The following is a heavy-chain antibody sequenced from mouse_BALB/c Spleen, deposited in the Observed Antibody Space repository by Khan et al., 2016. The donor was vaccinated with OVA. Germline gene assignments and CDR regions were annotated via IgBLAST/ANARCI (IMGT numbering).Heavy chain of an antibody. D-gene: IGHD1-1*01. J-gene: IGHJ4*01. CDR2: ITYSGNI. Sequence: VQLKESGPSLVKPSQTLSLSCSVTGDSITSGFWNWIRKFPGNKFEYLGYITYSGNIYYNPSLKSRISITRDTSKSQYYLQLNSVTTEDTATYYCARSYGGWAMDYWGQGTSVTVSS. CDR3: ARSYGGWAMDY. CDR1: GDSITSGF. V-gene: IGHV3-8*02.